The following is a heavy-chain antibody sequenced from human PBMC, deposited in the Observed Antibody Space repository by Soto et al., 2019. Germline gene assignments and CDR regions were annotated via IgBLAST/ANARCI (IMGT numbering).Heavy chain of an antibody. D-gene: IGHD1-20*01. V-gene: IGHV1-3*01. CDR1: GYTFTSYA. CDR2: INAGNGNT. Sequence: ASVKVSCKASGYTFTSYAMHWVRQAPGQRLEWMGWINAGNGNTKYSQKFQGRVTITRDTSASTAYMELRSLRSDDTAVYYCARETYNWNDGNWFDPWGQGTLVTVSS. J-gene: IGHJ5*02. CDR3: ARETYNWNDGNWFDP.